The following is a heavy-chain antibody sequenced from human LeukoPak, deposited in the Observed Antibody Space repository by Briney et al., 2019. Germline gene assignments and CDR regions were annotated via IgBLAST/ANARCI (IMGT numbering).Heavy chain of an antibody. J-gene: IGHJ4*02. CDR3: ARRRGWDFDSSGYDFDY. CDR1: GYSFTCHW. CDR2: IYPGESDT. Sequence: GAALEISWKGSGYSFTCHWIGWVRPTPGRGLEWRGIIYPGESDTRYSPSFQGQVTISADNSINTAYLQWSSLRASDTAMYYCARRRGWDFDSSGYDFDYWGQGTVVTVSS. V-gene: IGHV5-51*01. D-gene: IGHD3-22*01.